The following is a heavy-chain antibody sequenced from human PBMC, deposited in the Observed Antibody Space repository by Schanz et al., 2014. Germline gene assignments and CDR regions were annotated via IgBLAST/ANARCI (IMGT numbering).Heavy chain of an antibody. J-gene: IGHJ4*02. V-gene: IGHV3-23*01. CDR1: GFTFTNYA. CDR3: AKDHAGSDILTALGN. Sequence: EVQLLESGGGLVQPGESLRLSCAASGFTFTNYAMTWVRQAPGKGLEWVSGISGSGGSTYDADSVKGRFTISRDNSKNTLYLQMNSLRAEDTAVYYCAKDHAGSDILTALGNWGQGTLVTVSS. D-gene: IGHD3-9*01. CDR2: ISGSGGST.